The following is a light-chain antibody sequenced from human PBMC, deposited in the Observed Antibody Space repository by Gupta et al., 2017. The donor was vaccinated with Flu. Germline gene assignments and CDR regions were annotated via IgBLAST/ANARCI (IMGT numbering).Light chain of an antibody. J-gene: IGLJ1*01. CDR1: ANDVGGCKY. CDR2: DVT. CDR3: SSATSSTTLI. V-gene: IGLV2-14*03. Sequence: SALTQPAYLSGSPGQTITISCIGTANDVGGCKYVSCYQQHADKAPRLILYDVTKRPSEISDRFSASKSGNTASLTISGLRHENEADYYCSSATSSTTLIFGTGRKVTVL.